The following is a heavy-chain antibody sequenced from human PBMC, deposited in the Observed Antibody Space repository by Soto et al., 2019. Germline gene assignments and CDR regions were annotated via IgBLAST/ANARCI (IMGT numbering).Heavy chain of an antibody. D-gene: IGHD6-19*01. Sequence: QITLKESGPTLVKPTQTLTQTGTFSGFSLSTSGVGVVWIHQPPGKALEWLGIIYWDDDKRYSPSLKSRLTITKDTSKNQVVLTMPNMDPVDKGSYYCAHNLVAGTSWFDPWGQGTLVTVSS. J-gene: IGHJ5*02. CDR1: GFSLSTSGVG. V-gene: IGHV2-5*02. CDR2: IYWDDDK. CDR3: AHNLVAGTSWFDP.